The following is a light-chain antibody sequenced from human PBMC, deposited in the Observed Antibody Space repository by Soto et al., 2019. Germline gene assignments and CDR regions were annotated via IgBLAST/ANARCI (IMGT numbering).Light chain of an antibody. V-gene: IGLV2-14*01. CDR3: SSYTGSSTPYV. CDR1: SSDVGGYNY. CDR2: EVS. J-gene: IGLJ1*01. Sequence: QSVLTQPASVSGSPGQSITISCTGTSSDVGGYNYVSWYQQHPGKAPKLMIYEVSHRPSGVSNRFSGSKSGNTASLTISGLQAEDKADYYCSSYTGSSTPYVFGTGTKVTVL.